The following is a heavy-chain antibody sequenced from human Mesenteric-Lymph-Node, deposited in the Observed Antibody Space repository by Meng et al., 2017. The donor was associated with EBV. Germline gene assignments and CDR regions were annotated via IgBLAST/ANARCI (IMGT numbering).Heavy chain of an antibody. V-gene: IGHV4-30-4*08. J-gene: IGHJ4*02. D-gene: IGHD3-22*01. Sequence: QVQLQESGPGLGKPSETLSLTCPVPGCSFNNGDYYGSWVRQPPGRGLEWIGDIYHSGSTSYNPSLKSRVTISVDKSKNQFSLKVNSVTAADTAVYYCARACPLQNYHSSGYYDYWGQGTLVTVVS. CDR3: ARACPLQNYHSSGYYDY. CDR1: GCSFNNGDYY. CDR2: IYHSGST.